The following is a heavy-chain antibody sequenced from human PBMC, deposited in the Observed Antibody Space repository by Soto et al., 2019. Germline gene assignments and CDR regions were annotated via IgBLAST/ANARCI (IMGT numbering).Heavy chain of an antibody. D-gene: IGHD2-2*01. CDR3: AKDLVVVPAAANCSDL. CDR2: ISGSGGST. Sequence: PGGSLRLSCAASGFIFTNYAMSWVRQAPGKGLEWVSSISGSGGSTFYADSVKGRFTISRDNSKNTLYLQMNTLRAEDTAVYYCAKDLVVVPAAANCSDLWGQGTLVTVSS. V-gene: IGHV3-23*01. CDR1: GFIFTNYA. J-gene: IGHJ5*02.